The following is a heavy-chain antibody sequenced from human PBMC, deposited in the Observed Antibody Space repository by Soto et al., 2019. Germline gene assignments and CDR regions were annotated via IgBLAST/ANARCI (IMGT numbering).Heavy chain of an antibody. Sequence: QVQLQQWGAGLLKPSETLSLTCAVYGGSFSGYYWSWIRQPPGKGLEWIGEINHSGSTNYNPSLKSRVTISVDTSKNQFSLKLSSVTAADKAVYYCARGGIAVASFWGQGTTVTVSS. CDR1: GGSFSGYY. D-gene: IGHD6-19*01. V-gene: IGHV4-34*01. CDR2: INHSGST. J-gene: IGHJ6*02. CDR3: ARGGIAVASF.